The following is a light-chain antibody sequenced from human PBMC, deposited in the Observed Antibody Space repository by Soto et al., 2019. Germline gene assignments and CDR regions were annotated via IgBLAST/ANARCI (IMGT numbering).Light chain of an antibody. V-gene: IGKV3-11*01. CDR1: LSVSSY. Sequence: SVLTQSPATLSLSPGVRATISCRARLSVSSYLAWYQQKPGQARRLLSYDSSTRSSGSPARLRGSRSGTAFTLTIISLEPEDFAVDYCKLRSNRPPFTFGRGKRLELK. CDR3: KLRSNRPPFT. CDR2: DSS. J-gene: IGKJ5*01.